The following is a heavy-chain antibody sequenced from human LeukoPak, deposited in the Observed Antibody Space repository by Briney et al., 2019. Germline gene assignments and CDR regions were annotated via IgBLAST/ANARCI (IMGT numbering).Heavy chain of an antibody. CDR1: GFTFSSYG. CDR3: AKSISGIAAAGQFDY. Sequence: QPGRSLRLSCAASGFTFSSYGMHWVRQAPGKGLEWVAVISYDGSNKYYADSVKGRFTISRDNSKNTLYLQMNSLRAEDTAVYYCAKSISGIAAAGQFDYWGQGTLVTVSS. V-gene: IGHV3-30*18. CDR2: ISYDGSNK. D-gene: IGHD6-13*01. J-gene: IGHJ4*02.